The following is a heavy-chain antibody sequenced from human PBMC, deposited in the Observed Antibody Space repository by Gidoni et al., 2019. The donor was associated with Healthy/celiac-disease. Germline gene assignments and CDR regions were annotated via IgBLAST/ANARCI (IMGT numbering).Heavy chain of an antibody. CDR1: GFTFSRYG. CDR3: ARELRGAFDI. CDR2: ICYDGRNK. V-gene: IGHV3-33*01. J-gene: IGHJ3*02. Sequence: QLQLVESGGGVVQPGRSLRLSCASSGFTFSRYGMHGVRQAPGKGLEGVAVICYDGRNKYYADSVKGRFTISRDNSKNTLYLQMNSLRAEDTAVYYCARELRGAFDIWGQGTMVTVSS. D-gene: IGHD4-17*01.